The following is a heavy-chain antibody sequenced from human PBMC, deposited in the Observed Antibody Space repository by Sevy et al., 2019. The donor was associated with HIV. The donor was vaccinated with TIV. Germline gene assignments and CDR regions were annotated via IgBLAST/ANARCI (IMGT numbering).Heavy chain of an antibody. J-gene: IGHJ4*02. D-gene: IGHD6-13*01. Sequence: GGFLRLSCAASGFTFSDYYMSWIRQAPGKGLEWVSYISSSGSTIYYADSVKGRFTISRDNAKNSLYLQMNSLRAEDTAVYYCARDIAAAAPNDYWGQGTLVTVSS. CDR1: GFTFSDYY. V-gene: IGHV3-11*01. CDR3: ARDIAAAAPNDY. CDR2: ISSSGSTI.